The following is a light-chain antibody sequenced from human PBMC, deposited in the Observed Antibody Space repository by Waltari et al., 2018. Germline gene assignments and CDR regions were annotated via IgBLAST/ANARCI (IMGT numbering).Light chain of an antibody. CDR1: NSDVGRYNL. Sequence: QSAPTQPASVSGSPGQSITISCTGTNSDVGRYNLVSWYQQHPDKAPKLIIYDVTERPSGVSDCLSGSKSGNTASLTISGLQAEDEADYYCCSYAGSFTWVFGGGTKLTVL. J-gene: IGLJ3*02. CDR3: CSYAGSFTWV. CDR2: DVT. V-gene: IGLV2-23*02.